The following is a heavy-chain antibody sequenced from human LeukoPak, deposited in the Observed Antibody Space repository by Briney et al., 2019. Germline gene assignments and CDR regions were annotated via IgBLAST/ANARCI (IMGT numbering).Heavy chain of an antibody. J-gene: IGHJ4*02. CDR3: ASGSPDDFWSGYSFDY. V-gene: IGHV3-7*01. CDR2: IKQDGSEK. D-gene: IGHD3-3*01. Sequence: GGSLRLSCAASGFTFSSYWMSWVRQAPGKGLEWVANIKQDGSEKYYVDSVRGRFTISRDNAKNSLYLQMNSLRAEDTAVYYCASGSPDDFWSGYSFDYWGQGTLVTVSS. CDR1: GFTFSSYW.